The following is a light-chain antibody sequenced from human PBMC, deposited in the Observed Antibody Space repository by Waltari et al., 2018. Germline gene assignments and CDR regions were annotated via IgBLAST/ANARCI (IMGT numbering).Light chain of an antibody. Sequence: QSVLTQPPSTSGTPGQRVTSSCSGSSSNIEINYVYWYQHLPGTTPQLLNYKNNQRPSGVPDRFSGSKSGTSASLAISGLRSEDEADYYCATWDASLGVLFGGGTKLTVL. CDR3: ATWDASLGVL. CDR2: KNN. CDR1: SSNIEINY. J-gene: IGLJ2*01. V-gene: IGLV1-47*01.